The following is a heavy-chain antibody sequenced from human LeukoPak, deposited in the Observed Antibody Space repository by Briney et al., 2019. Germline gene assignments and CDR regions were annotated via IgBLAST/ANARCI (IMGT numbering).Heavy chain of an antibody. CDR2: ISSSSYI. D-gene: IGHD5-12*01. CDR1: GFTFSSYS. CDR3: ARGSGYGFDY. J-gene: IGHJ4*02. Sequence: PGGSLRLSCAASGFTFSSYSMNWVRQAPGKGLEWVSSISSSSYIYYADSVKGRSTISRDNAKNSLYLQMNSLRAEDTAVYYCARGSGYGFDYWGQGTLVTVSS. V-gene: IGHV3-21*01.